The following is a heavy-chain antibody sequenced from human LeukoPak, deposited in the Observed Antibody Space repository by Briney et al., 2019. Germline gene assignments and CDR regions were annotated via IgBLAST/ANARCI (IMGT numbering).Heavy chain of an antibody. Sequence: GGSLRLSCAVSGFTFRRDAMRGVREAPGKGVEWVSAISGSGVSSYYPVSLNGLFTISRYNSKHPLYLQMYTLRAQDTPVYYCAKDAYCSGGSFYPPYYLQLWGQGTLVTVSS. V-gene: IGHV3-23*01. D-gene: IGHD2-15*01. CDR2: ISGSGVSS. J-gene: IGHJ1*01. CDR3: AKDAYCSGGSFYPPYYLQL. CDR1: GFTFRRDA.